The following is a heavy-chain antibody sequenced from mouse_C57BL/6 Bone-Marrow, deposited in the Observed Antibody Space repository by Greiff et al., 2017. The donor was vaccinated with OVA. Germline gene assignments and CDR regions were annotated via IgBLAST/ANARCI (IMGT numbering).Heavy chain of an antibody. Sequence: QVQLKQSGAELVRPGTSVKLSCKASGYTFTSYWMHWVKQRPGQGLEWIGVIDPSDSYTNYNQKFKGKATLTVDTSSSTAYMQLSSLTSEDSAVYYCARRGPYYGSSYGGFAYWGQGTLVTVSA. V-gene: IGHV1-59*01. J-gene: IGHJ3*01. CDR3: ARRGPYYGSSYGGFAY. CDR2: IDPSDSYT. D-gene: IGHD1-1*01. CDR1: GYTFTSYW.